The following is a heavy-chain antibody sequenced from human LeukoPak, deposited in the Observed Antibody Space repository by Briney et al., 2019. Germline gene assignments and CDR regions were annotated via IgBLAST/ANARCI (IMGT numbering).Heavy chain of an antibody. J-gene: IGHJ4*02. D-gene: IGHD2-21*02. CDR3: ARAAQTVVTASVPDY. V-gene: IGHV3-30-3*01. CDR1: GFIFSSYA. CDR2: ISYDGSNK. Sequence: GRSLRLSCAASGFIFSSYAMHWVRQAPGKGLEWVAVISYDGSNKYYADSVKGRFTISRDNSKNTLYLQMNSLRAEDTAVYYCARAAQTVVTASVPDYWGQGTLVTVSS.